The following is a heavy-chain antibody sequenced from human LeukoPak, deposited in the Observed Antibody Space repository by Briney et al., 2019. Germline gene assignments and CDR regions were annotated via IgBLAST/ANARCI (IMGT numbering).Heavy chain of an antibody. CDR2: ISYDGSNK. V-gene: IGHV3-30*03. CDR3: ATYSSSSREFGPHCDY. J-gene: IGHJ4*02. Sequence: PGGSLRLSCAASGFTFSSYGMHWVRQAPGKGLEWVAVISYDGSNKHYADSVKGRFTISRDNSKNTLYLQMNSLRAEDTAVYYCATYSSSSREFGPHCDYWGQGTLVTVSS. CDR1: GFTFSSYG. D-gene: IGHD6-6*01.